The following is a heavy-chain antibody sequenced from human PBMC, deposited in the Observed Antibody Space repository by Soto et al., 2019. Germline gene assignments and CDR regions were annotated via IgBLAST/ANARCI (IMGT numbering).Heavy chain of an antibody. V-gene: IGHV4-31*03. J-gene: IGHJ4*02. Sequence: SETLSLTCTVSGGSISSGGYYWSWIRQHPGKGLEWIGYIYYSGSTYYNPSLKSRVTISVDTSKNQFSLKLSSVTAADTAVYYCASVIAAAGTYYFDYWGQGTLVTVSS. CDR3: ASVIAAAGTYYFDY. D-gene: IGHD6-13*01. CDR1: GGSISSGGYY. CDR2: IYYSGST.